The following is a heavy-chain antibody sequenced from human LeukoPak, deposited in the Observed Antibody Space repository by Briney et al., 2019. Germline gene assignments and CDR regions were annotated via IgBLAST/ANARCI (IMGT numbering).Heavy chain of an antibody. CDR3: AKLFARELYCSGGSCYPLDDAFDI. CDR2: IRYDGSNK. Sequence: PGGSLRLSCAASGSTFSSYAMHWVRQAPGKGLEWVAFIRYDGSNKYYADSVRGRFTISRDNSKNTLYLQMNSLRAEDTAVYYCAKLFARELYCSGGSCYPLDDAFDIWGQGTMVTVSS. V-gene: IGHV3-30*02. J-gene: IGHJ3*02. CDR1: GSTFSSYA. D-gene: IGHD2-15*01.